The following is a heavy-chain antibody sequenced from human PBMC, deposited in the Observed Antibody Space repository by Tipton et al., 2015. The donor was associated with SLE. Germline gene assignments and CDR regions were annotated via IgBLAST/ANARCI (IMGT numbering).Heavy chain of an antibody. J-gene: IGHJ4*02. Sequence: TLSLTCTVSGGSFSSYYWTWIRQPPGKGLEWIGYIHYSGKINYNPSLKSRVTISVDKSKNQFSLKLSSVTVADTAVYYCAKDYNHDNADYNWGQGTLVIVSS. CDR2: IHYSGKI. D-gene: IGHD4-17*01. V-gene: IGHV4-59*12. CDR3: AKDYNHDNADYN. CDR1: GGSFSSYY.